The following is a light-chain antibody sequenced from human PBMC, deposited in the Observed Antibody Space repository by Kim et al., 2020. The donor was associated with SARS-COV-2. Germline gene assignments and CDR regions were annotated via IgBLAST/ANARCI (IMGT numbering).Light chain of an antibody. J-gene: IGKJ2*01. Sequence: EIVLTQSPGTLSLSPGERATLSCRASQSVSSSYLAWYQQKPGEAPRLLIYGASNRATGIPDRFSGSGSGTDFTLTISRLEPEDFAMYYCQQYGSSPLSTFGQGTKLEI. CDR1: QSVSSSY. V-gene: IGKV3-20*01. CDR2: GAS. CDR3: QQYGSSPLST.